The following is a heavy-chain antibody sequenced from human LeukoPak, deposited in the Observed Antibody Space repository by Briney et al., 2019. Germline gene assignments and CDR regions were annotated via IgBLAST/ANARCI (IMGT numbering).Heavy chain of an antibody. CDR3: ARAYTKTTGLAVPWGA. V-gene: IGHV4-38-2*01. CDR1: GDSISNDYY. J-gene: IGHJ4*02. Sequence: SETLSLTCAVSGDSISNDYYWGWIRQPPGKGLEWIGSINHYGTAYYNPSLKSRVIISVDTSKNQFSLKLISVTATDTAVYYCARAYTKTTGLAVPWGAWGQGTLLTVSS. D-gene: IGHD6-19*01. CDR2: INHYGTA.